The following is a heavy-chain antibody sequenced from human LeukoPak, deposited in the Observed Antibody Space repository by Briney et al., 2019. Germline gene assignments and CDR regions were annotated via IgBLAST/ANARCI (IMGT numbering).Heavy chain of an antibody. CDR3: ARDIRYTSSWYFHY. CDR2: INHSWST. CDR1: GYSISNNFY. V-gene: IGHV4-38-2*02. Sequence: PSETLSLTCTVSGYSISNNFYWAWIRQSPGKGLEWIVSINHSWSTYYNPSLKSRVTISVDTSKNQFSLKLNSVTAADTALYYCARDIRYTSSWYFHYWGQGTLVTVSS. D-gene: IGHD6-13*01. J-gene: IGHJ4*02.